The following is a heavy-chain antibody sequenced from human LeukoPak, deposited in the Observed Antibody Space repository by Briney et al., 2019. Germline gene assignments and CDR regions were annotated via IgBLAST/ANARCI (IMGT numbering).Heavy chain of an antibody. J-gene: IGHJ4*02. CDR1: GFTFSNHW. D-gene: IGHD3-3*01. V-gene: IGHV3-30-3*01. Sequence: SGGSLRLSCEASGFTFSNHWMTWVRQAPGKGLEWVAVISYDGSNKYYADSVKGRFTISRDNSKNTLYLQMNSLRAEDTAMFYCARGSREWLLLDYWGQGTLVTVSS. CDR2: ISYDGSNK. CDR3: ARGSREWLLLDY.